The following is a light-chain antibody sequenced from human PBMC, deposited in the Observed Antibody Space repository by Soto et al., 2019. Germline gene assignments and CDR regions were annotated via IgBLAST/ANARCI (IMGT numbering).Light chain of an antibody. J-gene: IGLJ2*01. Sequence: QSALTQPASVSGSPGQSITISCTGTSSDVGGYNYVSWYQQHPGKAPKLMIYEVSNRPSGVSSRFSGSKSGNTASLTISGLQAEDEADYYCCSYAGGYVFEVIFGGGTKLTVL. CDR3: CSYAGGYVFEVI. CDR1: SSDVGGYNY. CDR2: EVS. V-gene: IGLV2-14*01.